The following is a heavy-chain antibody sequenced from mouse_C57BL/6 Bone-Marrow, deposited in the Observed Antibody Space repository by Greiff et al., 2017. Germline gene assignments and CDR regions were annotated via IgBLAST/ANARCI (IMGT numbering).Heavy chain of an antibody. Sequence: EVQVVESGGGLVQPKGSLKLSCAASGFSFNTYAMTWVRQAPGTGLEWVARIRSKSNNSATYYADTVKDRFTISRDDSESMLYLQMNNLKTEDTAMYYCVRWGYGSSYGFDYWGQGTTLTVSS. D-gene: IGHD1-1*01. CDR3: VRWGYGSSYGFDY. CDR1: GFSFNTYA. V-gene: IGHV10-1*01. CDR2: IRSKSNNSAT. J-gene: IGHJ2*01.